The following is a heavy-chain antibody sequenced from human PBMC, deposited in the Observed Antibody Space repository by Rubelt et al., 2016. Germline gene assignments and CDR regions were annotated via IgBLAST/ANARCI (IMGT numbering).Heavy chain of an antibody. Sequence: QVQLVESGGGLVQPGGSLRLSCAASGFTFSDYSMNWVRQAPGKGLEWVAVISYDGSNKYYADSVKGRLTISRDNPKNPRYLQMNSLRAEETAVYYCATSHGGHWGQGSLVTVSS. CDR2: ISYDGSNK. J-gene: IGHJ4*02. D-gene: IGHD3-10*01. V-gene: IGHV3-30*03. CDR1: GFTFSDYS. CDR3: ATSHGGH.